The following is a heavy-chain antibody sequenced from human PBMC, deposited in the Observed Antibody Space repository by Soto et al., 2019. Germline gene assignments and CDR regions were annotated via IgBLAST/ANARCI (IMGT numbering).Heavy chain of an antibody. CDR1: GFTFSSYA. D-gene: IGHD2-21*01. Sequence: GGSLRLSCAASGFTFSSYAMSWVRQAPGKGLEWVSAISGSGGSTYYADSVKGRFTISRDNSKNTLYLQMNSLRAEDTAVYYCAKDSVRDGYNGGGDYWGQGTLVTVSS. CDR3: AKDSVRDGYNGGGDY. CDR2: ISGSGGST. V-gene: IGHV3-23*01. J-gene: IGHJ4*02.